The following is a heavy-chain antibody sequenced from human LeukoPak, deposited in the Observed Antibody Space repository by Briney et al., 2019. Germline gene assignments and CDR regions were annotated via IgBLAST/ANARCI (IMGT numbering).Heavy chain of an antibody. CDR3: ARGQGDFWSGSYYYYYMDV. J-gene: IGHJ6*03. Sequence: PGGSLRLPCAASGFTFSGYSMNWVRQAPGKGLEWVSYISGTSGTIYNADSVTGRFTISRDNAKNSLYLQMNSLRAEDTALYFCARGQGDFWSGSYYYYYMDVWGKGTTVTVSS. V-gene: IGHV3-48*04. CDR2: ISGTSGTI. CDR1: GFTFSGYS. D-gene: IGHD3-3*01.